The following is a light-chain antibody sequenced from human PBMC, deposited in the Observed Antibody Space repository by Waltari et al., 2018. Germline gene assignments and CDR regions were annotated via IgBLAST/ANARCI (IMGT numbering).Light chain of an antibody. V-gene: IGLV2-14*01. J-gene: IGLJ3*02. CDR1: RSDVRAYDY. Sequence: QSALTQPASVSGSPGQSITIPCTGPRSDVRAYDYGSWYQQQPGKAPQLIIYEVRDRPPGVPNRFSGSKSGYTAFLTISGLQAEDEADYYCTSYTTSRTWVFGGGTKLTVL. CDR3: TSYTTSRTWV. CDR2: EVR.